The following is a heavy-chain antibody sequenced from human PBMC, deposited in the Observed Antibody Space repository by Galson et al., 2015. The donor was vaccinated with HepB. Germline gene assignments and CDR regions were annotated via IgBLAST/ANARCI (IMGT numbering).Heavy chain of an antibody. CDR1: GFTFSSYA. Sequence: SLRLSCAASGFTFSSYAMSWVRQAPGKGLEWVSGISGSGSSTYYADSVKGRFTVSRDNSKNTLYLQMNSLRVEDTAVYYCAREPYNNYGHFDYWGQGTLVTVSS. CDR3: AREPYNNYGHFDY. J-gene: IGHJ4*02. D-gene: IGHD4-11*01. CDR2: ISGSGSST. V-gene: IGHV3-23*01.